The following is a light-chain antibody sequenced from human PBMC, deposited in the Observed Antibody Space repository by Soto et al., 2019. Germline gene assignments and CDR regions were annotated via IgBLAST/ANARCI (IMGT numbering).Light chain of an antibody. V-gene: IGKV1-39*01. Sequence: DIQMTQSPSSLSASVGDRVTITCRASQRIISYLNGYQQKPGKAPEPLIYGASTLQSGVPSRFSGSGSGTEFTLTISSLQPEDFATYYCQQSYRTPRTFGQGTKV. J-gene: IGKJ1*01. CDR2: GAS. CDR1: QRIISY. CDR3: QQSYRTPRT.